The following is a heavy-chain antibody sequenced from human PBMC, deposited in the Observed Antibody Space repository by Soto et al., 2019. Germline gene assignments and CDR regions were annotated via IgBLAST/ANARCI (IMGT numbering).Heavy chain of an antibody. D-gene: IGHD6-19*01. CDR1: GFTFSSYW. CDR3: AGGTGWFIVD. Sequence: ESGGGLVQPGGSLRLSCAASGFTFSSYWMNWVHQAPGKGLEWVANIKQDGTEKHYVDSVKDRFTISRDNAKSSLHLQLNSLRADDTAVYYCAGGTGWFIVDWGQGTLVTVSS. CDR2: IKQDGTEK. J-gene: IGHJ4*02. V-gene: IGHV3-7*02.